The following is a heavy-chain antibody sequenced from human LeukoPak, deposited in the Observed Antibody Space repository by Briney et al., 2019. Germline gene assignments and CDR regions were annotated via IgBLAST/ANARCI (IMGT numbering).Heavy chain of an antibody. CDR1: GFTFSDYS. CDR2: LSSTSTYI. D-gene: IGHD5-12*01. J-gene: IGHJ4*02. Sequence: GGSLRLSCAASGFTFSDYSMNWVRQAPGKGLEWVSALSSTSTYICYADSVKGRFTISRDNAKNSLYLQMNGLRAEDTAVYYCARVRRRSSAYDYSDYWGQGTLVTVS. CDR3: ARVRRRSSAYDYSDY. V-gene: IGHV3-21*06.